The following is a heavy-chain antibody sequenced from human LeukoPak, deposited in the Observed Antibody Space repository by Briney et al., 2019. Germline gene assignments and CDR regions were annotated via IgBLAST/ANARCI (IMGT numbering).Heavy chain of an antibody. CDR3: AKGVFGVNRAFDY. CDR1: GFTFNTCA. V-gene: IGHV3-23*01. CDR2: ISESGSGT. J-gene: IGHJ4*02. Sequence: GGSLRLSCEASGFTFNTCAMSWVRPAPGKGLEWVSAISESGSGTYYADSVKGRFTISRDNSKNTLYLQMNSLRVDDTALYYCAKGVFGVNRAFDYWGQGTLVTVSS. D-gene: IGHD3-3*01.